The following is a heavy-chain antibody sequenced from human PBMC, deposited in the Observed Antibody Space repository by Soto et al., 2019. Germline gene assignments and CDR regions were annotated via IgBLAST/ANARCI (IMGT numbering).Heavy chain of an antibody. CDR3: ARDYTAMGSFDY. CDR1: GYTFARYT. CDR2: MNAGNGDR. D-gene: IGHD5-18*01. V-gene: IGHV1-3*01. Sequence: ASVKVSCKTSGYTFARYTIRWVRQAPGQRLEWMGWMNAGNGDRQFSQKFQGRVSTTTDTSASTAYMELNSLRAEDTAVYYCARDYTAMGSFDYWGQGTTVTVSS. J-gene: IGHJ4*03.